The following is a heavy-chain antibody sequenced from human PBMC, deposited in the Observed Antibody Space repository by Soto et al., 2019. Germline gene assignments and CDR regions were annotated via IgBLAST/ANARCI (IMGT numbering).Heavy chain of an antibody. CDR2: ISYDGSNK. V-gene: IGHV3-30*03. J-gene: IGHJ6*02. D-gene: IGHD3-3*01. Sequence: QVQLVESGGGVVQPGRSLRLSCAASGFTFSSYGMHWVRQAPGKGLEWVAVISYDGSNKYYADSVRGRFTISRDNSENTLYLQMNSLRAEDTAVYYCAIFLTYYDFWSGYRDHGMDVWCQRTTVTVSS. CDR3: AIFLTYYDFWSGYRDHGMDV. CDR1: GFTFSSYG.